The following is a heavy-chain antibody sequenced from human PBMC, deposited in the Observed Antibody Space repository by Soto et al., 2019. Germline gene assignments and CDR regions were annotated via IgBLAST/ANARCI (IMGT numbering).Heavy chain of an antibody. V-gene: IGHV1-69*06. CDR2: IIPICDTA. Sequence: SLKVSCKASGGTFSSYAISWVRQAPGQGLEWMGGIIPICDTANYAQKLQGRVTITADKSTSTAYMDLSSLRSKDTAVYYCARDSRGMEAGADAFDIWGQGTMVTVSS. CDR3: ARDSRGMEAGADAFDI. J-gene: IGHJ3*02. D-gene: IGHD6-13*01. CDR1: GGTFSSYA.